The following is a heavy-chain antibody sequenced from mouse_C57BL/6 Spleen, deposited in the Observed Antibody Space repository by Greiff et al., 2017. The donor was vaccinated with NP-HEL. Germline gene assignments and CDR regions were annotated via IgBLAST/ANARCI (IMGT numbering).Heavy chain of an antibody. Sequence: VQLQQSGPELVKPGASVKISCKASGYAFSSSWMNWVKQRPGKGLEWIGRIYPGDGDTNYNGKFKGKATLTVDKSSSTAYMQLSGLTSEDSAVYFCAREDYSHEYFDVWGTGTTVTVSS. CDR3: AREDYSHEYFDV. J-gene: IGHJ1*03. CDR2: IYPGDGDT. CDR1: GYAFSSSW. D-gene: IGHD2-12*01. V-gene: IGHV1-82*01.